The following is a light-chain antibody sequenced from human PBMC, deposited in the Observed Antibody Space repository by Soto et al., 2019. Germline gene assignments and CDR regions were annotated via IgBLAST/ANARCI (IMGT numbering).Light chain of an antibody. Sequence: DIQMTQSPSTLSASVGDGVTITCRASQSISSWLAWYQQKPGKAPKLLVYKASNLESGVPSRFSGSGSGTEFTLTISSLQPDDFATYYCQQYYSYPLTFGGGTKVEIK. CDR3: QQYYSYPLT. CDR2: KAS. CDR1: QSISSW. V-gene: IGKV1-5*03. J-gene: IGKJ4*01.